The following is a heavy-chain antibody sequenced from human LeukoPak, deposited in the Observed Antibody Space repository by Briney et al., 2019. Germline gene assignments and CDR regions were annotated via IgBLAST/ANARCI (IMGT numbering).Heavy chain of an antibody. CDR3: AKDGGSGTQPFDY. V-gene: IGHV3-23*01. D-gene: IGHD3-10*01. J-gene: IGHJ4*02. Sequence: GGSQRLFCAPSGFTFSSYAMSWVRQPPGKRLEWVSAISGSGGSTHYADSVKGRFTIPRDNSKNMLYLQMNSLRAEDTAVNYCAKDGGSGTQPFDYWGQGTLVTVSS. CDR1: GFTFSSYA. CDR2: ISGSGGST.